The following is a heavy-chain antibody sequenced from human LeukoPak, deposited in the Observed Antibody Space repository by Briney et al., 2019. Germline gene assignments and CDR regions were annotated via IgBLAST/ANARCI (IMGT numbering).Heavy chain of an antibody. CDR3: ARGGVTRPYDC. J-gene: IGHJ4*02. CDR2: IYDIGNT. CDR1: GFTVICNY. V-gene: IGHV3-53*01. D-gene: IGHD3-3*01. Sequence: GGSLRLSSAVSGFTVICNYMRWVGQAPGKGLEWVSVIYDIGNTYYADSVKGRFTISRDTSKNTVYLQMNSLRAEDTAVYYCARGGVTRPYDCWGQGALVTVSS.